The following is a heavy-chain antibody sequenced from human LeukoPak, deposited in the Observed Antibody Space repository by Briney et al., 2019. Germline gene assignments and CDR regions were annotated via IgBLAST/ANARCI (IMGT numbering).Heavy chain of an antibody. CDR1: GGTFSSYA. D-gene: IGHD6-19*01. CDR3: ASVLRSSGWYGGTDY. J-gene: IGHJ4*02. Sequence: GASVKVSCKASGGTFSSYAISWVRQAAGQGLEWMGGIIPIFGTANYAQRFQGRVTITADESTSTAYMELSSLRSDDTAIYYCASVLRSSGWYGGTDYWGQGSPVTVSS. CDR2: IIPIFGTA. V-gene: IGHV1-69*13.